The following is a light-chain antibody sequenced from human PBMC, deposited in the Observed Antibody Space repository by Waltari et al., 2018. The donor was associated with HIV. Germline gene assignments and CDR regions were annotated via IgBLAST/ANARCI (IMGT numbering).Light chain of an antibody. V-gene: IGLV2-8*01. CDR1: SSTIGYFNS. CDR2: DVN. J-gene: IGLJ2*01. Sequence: QSALTQPPSASGSPGQAVTVSCTGTSSTIGYFNSDSWYQQHPVKAPNLLIYDVNKRHSGVPDRFSASKSGATASLTVSGRLAEAEADYYFAAYAGNNIVIFGGGTKVTV. CDR3: AAYAGNNIVI.